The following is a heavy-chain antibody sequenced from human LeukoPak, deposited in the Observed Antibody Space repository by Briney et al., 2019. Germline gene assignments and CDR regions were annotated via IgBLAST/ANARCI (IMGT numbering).Heavy chain of an antibody. CDR3: AKSYYDSSGYYPNTGEYFQH. CDR1: GFTFSSYA. J-gene: IGHJ1*01. D-gene: IGHD3-22*01. Sequence: PGGSLRLSCAASGFTFSSYAMSWVRQAPGKGLEWVSAISGSGGSTYNGDSVKGRFTISRDNSKNTLYLQMNSLRAEDTAVYYCAKSYYDSSGYYPNTGEYFQHWGQGTLVTVSS. CDR2: ISGSGGST. V-gene: IGHV3-23*01.